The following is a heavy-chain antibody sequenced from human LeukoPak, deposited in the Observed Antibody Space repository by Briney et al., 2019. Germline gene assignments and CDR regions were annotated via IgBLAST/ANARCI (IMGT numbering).Heavy chain of an antibody. J-gene: IGHJ5*02. CDR1: GFTFSSYS. CDR2: ISSSSSTI. V-gene: IGHV3-48*01. D-gene: IGHD3-3*01. Sequence: GGSLRLSCAASGFTFSSYSMNWVRQAPGKGLEWVSYISSSSSTIYYADSVKGRFTISRDNAKNSLYLQMNSLRAEDTAVYYCAREFLEWSGNWFDPSRQGTLVTVSS. CDR3: AREFLEWSGNWFDP.